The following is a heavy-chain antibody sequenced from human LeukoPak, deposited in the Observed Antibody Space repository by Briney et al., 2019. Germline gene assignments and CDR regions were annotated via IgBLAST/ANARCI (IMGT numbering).Heavy chain of an antibody. V-gene: IGHV3-23*01. J-gene: IGHJ4*02. CDR1: GFTFSNHA. Sequence: GGSLRLSCAASGFTFSNHAMGWVRQAPGKGLEWVSTISGSGGATYYADSVKGRFTISRDNSKNTLYLQMNSLRAEDTAVYYCAKERAASGFDYWGQGTLVTVSS. D-gene: IGHD6-13*01. CDR2: ISGSGGAT. CDR3: AKERAASGFDY.